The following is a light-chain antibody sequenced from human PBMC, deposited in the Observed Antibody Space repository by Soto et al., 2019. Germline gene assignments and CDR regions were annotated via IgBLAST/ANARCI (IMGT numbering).Light chain of an antibody. Sequence: EIVLPQSPGTLSLSPGERATLSCRASQSVSSNLAWYQQKLGQAPRLLIYGASTRATGISARFSGSGSGTEFTLTISSLEPEDFAVYFCHQRNKFGQGTRLEIK. CDR1: QSVSSN. J-gene: IGKJ5*01. CDR2: GAS. CDR3: HQRNK. V-gene: IGKV3-11*01.